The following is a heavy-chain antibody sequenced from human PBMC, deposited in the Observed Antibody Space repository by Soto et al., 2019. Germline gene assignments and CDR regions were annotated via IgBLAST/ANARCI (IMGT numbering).Heavy chain of an antibody. J-gene: IGHJ5*01. D-gene: IGHD3-22*01. CDR1: GGSISSGGPY. Sequence: QVQLQESGPGLVKPSQTLSLTCTVSGGSISSGGPYWNWIRQHPGQGLEWVGYIYYSGTTYYNPSLKSRVYISVDTSKNQFSLKLSSVTAADTAVYYCTRSSPNYYDSSGSPFDPWGQGTLVTVSS. CDR2: IYYSGTT. V-gene: IGHV4-31*03. CDR3: TRSSPNYYDSSGSPFDP.